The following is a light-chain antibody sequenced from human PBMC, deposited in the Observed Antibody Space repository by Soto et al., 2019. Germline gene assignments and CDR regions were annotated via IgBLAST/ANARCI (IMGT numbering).Light chain of an antibody. CDR1: RSDVGAYDY. CDR2: EVN. J-gene: IGLJ2*01. Sequence: QSALTQPASVSGSPGQSITISCTGTRSDVGAYDYVSWYQQRPGKAPKLMIFEVNIRPSGISDRFSGSKSGTSASLAITGLQAEDEADYYCQSYDSSLSGSRVFGGGTKLTVL. CDR3: QSYDSSLSGSRV. V-gene: IGLV2-14*01.